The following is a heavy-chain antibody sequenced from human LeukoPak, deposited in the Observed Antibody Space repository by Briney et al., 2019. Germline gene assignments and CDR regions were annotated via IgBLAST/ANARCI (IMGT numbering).Heavy chain of an antibody. V-gene: IGHV3-7*01. CDR3: ARDEVATIGGYYYYYMDV. J-gene: IGHJ6*03. CDR1: GFTFSTYW. CDR2: IKQDGSEK. Sequence: PGGSLRLSCAASGFTFSTYWMTWVRQAPGKGLEWVANIKQDGSEKYYVDSVKGRFTISRDNAKNSLYLQMNSLRAEDTAVYYCARDEVATIGGYYYYYMDVWGKGTTVTISS. D-gene: IGHD5-12*01.